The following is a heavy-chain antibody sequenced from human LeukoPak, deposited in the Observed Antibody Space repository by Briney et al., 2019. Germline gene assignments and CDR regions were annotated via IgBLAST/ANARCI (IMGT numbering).Heavy chain of an antibody. V-gene: IGHV3-30-3*01. Sequence: QPGGSLRLSCAASGFTFSSYAMQWVRQAPGKGLEWGAVISYDGSNKYYADSVQGRFTISRDNSKNTLYLQMNSLRAEDTAVYYCAKELRFLEWLPYFDYWGQGTLVTVSS. CDR3: AKELRFLEWLPYFDY. CDR1: GFTFSSYA. CDR2: ISYDGSNK. J-gene: IGHJ4*02. D-gene: IGHD3-3*01.